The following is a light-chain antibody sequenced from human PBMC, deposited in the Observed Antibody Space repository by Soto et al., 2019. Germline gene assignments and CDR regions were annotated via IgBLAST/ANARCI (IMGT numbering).Light chain of an antibody. CDR1: QSVSSN. Sequence: EIVMTQSPATLSVSPGERATLSCRASQSVSSNLAWYQQKPGQAPRLLIYGASTRATGIPARFSGSASGTDFTLTISRLEPEDFAVYYCQQYGSSPQTFGQGTKVDIK. J-gene: IGKJ1*01. V-gene: IGKV3-15*01. CDR3: QQYGSSPQT. CDR2: GAS.